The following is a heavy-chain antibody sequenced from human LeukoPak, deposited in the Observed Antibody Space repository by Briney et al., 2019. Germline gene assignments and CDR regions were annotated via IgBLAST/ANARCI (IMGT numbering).Heavy chain of an antibody. V-gene: IGHV4-34*01. CDR2: IDHSGST. J-gene: IGHJ6*03. Sequence: SETLSLTCAVYGGSFSGYYWSWIRQPPGKGLEWIGEIDHSGSTNYNPSLKSRVTISVDTSKNQFSLKLSSVTAADTAVYYCAREEYSSGWYPSYYYYYTDVWGKGTTVTVSS. D-gene: IGHD6-19*01. CDR3: AREEYSSGWYPSYYYYYTDV. CDR1: GGSFSGYY.